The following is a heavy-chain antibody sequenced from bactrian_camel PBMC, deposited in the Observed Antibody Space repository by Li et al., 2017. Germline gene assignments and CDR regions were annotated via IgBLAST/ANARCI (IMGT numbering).Heavy chain of an antibody. D-gene: IGHD7*01. V-gene: IGHV3S31*01. J-gene: IGHJ4*01. CDR3: AASNLVVQSPNVFRVPSFRF. Sequence: VQLVESGGGSAQAGGSLRLSCAASGDTNSNKCMGWFRQAPGKEREGVATIYLGGRSGYYAGSVKGRFTISHDSADNAAYLWMNNLEPDDTAMYYCAASNLVVQSPNVFRVPSFRFWGQGTQVTVSA. CDR2: IYLGGRSG. CDR1: GDTNSNKC.